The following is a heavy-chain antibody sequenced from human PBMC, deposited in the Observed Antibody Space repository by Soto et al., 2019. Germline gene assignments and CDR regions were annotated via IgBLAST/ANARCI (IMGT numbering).Heavy chain of an antibody. D-gene: IGHD1-26*01. CDR2: IYYSGST. V-gene: IGHV4-31*03. Sequence: QVQLQESGPGLVKPSQTLSLTCTVSGGSISSGGYYWSWIRQHPGKGLAWIGYIYYSGSTYYNPSLKSRVTISVDTSKNQCSMKLSSVTAADTAVYYCARDCSGSCDYWGQGNLVTVSS. CDR1: GGSISSGGYY. J-gene: IGHJ4*02. CDR3: ARDCSGSCDY.